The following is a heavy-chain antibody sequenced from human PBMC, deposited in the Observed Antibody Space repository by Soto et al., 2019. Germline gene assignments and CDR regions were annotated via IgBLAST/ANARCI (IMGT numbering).Heavy chain of an antibody. CDR3: ASVLGGDLMTIAAAGNDAFDI. CDR1: GYTFTSYG. D-gene: IGHD6-13*01. CDR2: ISAYNGNT. J-gene: IGHJ3*02. Sequence: ASVKVSFKASGYTFTSYGISWVRQAPGQGLEWMGWISAYNGNTNYAQKLQGRVTMTTDTSTSTAYMELRSLRSDDTAVYYCASVLGGDLMTIAAAGNDAFDIWGQGTMVTVSS. V-gene: IGHV1-18*01.